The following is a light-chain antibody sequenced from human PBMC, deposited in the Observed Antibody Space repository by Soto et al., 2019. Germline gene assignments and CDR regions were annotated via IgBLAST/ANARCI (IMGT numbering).Light chain of an antibody. Sequence: QPASVSGSPGQSITISCTGTSSDIGAYNYVSWYQQHPGKAPKLMIYEVTNRPSGISNRFSGSRSGNTASLSISGLQAEDEADYYCSSFSSAIAFVFGTGTKLTVL. CDR2: EVT. J-gene: IGLJ1*01. V-gene: IGLV2-14*01. CDR1: SSDIGAYNY. CDR3: SSFSSAIAFV.